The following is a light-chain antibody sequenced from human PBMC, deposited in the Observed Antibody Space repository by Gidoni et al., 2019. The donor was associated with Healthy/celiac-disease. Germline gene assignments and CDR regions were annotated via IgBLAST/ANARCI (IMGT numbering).Light chain of an antibody. V-gene: IGKV3-20*01. CDR2: GAS. CDR3: QQYGSSPT. CDR1: QSVSSSY. Sequence: EIVLPQSPGTLSLSPGERATLSCRASQSVSSSYLAWYQQKPGQAPRLLNYGASSRATGIPDRCSGSGSGTDFTLTISRLEPEDFAVYYCQQYGSSPTFGQGTKVEIK. J-gene: IGKJ1*01.